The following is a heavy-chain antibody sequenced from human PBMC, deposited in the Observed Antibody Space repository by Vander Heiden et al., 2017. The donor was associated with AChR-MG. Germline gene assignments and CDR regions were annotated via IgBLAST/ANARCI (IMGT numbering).Heavy chain of an antibody. CDR3: AKARRVVVASTYYFDY. Sequence: EVQPLESGGGLVQHGGSMRLSCAASGFTFSSYAMSWVRLGPGKGLEWVSAISGSGGSTFYADSVKGRFTISRDNSKNTLYLQMNSLRAEDTAVYYCAKARRVVVASTYYFDYWGQGTLVTVSS. D-gene: IGHD2-15*01. CDR1: GFTFSSYA. CDR2: ISGSGGST. J-gene: IGHJ4*02. V-gene: IGHV3-23*01.